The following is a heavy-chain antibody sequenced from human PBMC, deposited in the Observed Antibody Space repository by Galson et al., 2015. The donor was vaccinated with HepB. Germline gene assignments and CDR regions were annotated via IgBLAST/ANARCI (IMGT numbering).Heavy chain of an antibody. D-gene: IGHD6-19*01. CDR3: ARRLHSSGWYVY. CDR1: GFTFSDYY. J-gene: IGHJ4*02. V-gene: IGHV3-11*01. CDR2: ISSSGSTI. Sequence: SLRLSCAASGFTFSDYYMSWIRQAPGKGLEWVSYISSSGSTIYYADSVKGRFTISRDNAKSISTAYLQWSSLKAADTAMYYCARRLHSSGWYVYWGQGTLVTVSS.